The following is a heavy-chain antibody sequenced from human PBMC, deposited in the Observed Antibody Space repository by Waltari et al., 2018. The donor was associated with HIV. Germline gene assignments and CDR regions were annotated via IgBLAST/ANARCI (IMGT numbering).Heavy chain of an antibody. V-gene: IGHV3-33*01. J-gene: IGHJ6*02. CDR1: GFTFRSFG. CDR3: ARGSGYYDGMDV. D-gene: IGHD3-10*01. Sequence: QVQLVESGGGVVQPGRSLRLSCAASGFTFRSFGMQWVRQAPGKGLEWVAVIWYDGSNKYYADSVKGRFTISRDNSKNTLYLQMNSLRAEDTAVYYCARGSGYYDGMDVWGQGTTVTVSS. CDR2: IWYDGSNK.